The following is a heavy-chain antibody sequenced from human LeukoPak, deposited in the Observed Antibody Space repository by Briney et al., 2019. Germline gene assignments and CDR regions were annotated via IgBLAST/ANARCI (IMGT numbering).Heavy chain of an antibody. CDR3: ARDRGSDDPIDY. J-gene: IGHJ4*02. CDR1: GFTFSSYD. Sequence: PGGSLRLSCAASGFTFSSYDMHWVRQAPGKGLEWVAIISYDGSNKYYADSVKGRFTISRDTSKSTLNLQINSLRAEDTAVYYCARDRGSDDPIDYWGQGTPVTVSS. V-gene: IGHV3-30*03. CDR2: ISYDGSNK. D-gene: IGHD2-15*01.